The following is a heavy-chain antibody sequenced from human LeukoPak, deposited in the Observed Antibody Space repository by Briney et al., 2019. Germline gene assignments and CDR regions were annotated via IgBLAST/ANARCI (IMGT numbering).Heavy chain of an antibody. D-gene: IGHD1/OR15-1a*01. CDR2: ISPHGDIE. CDR3: AKINNNDDY. CDR1: GFTFTTFG. J-gene: IGHJ4*02. V-gene: IGHV3-30*18. Sequence: GGSLRLSCAASGFTFTTFGIHWVRQAPGKGLEWVAAISPHGDIEYYTDSVKGRFTVSRDNSKNMIYLQMNSLRGEDSAVYYCAKINNNDDYWGQGNLVTVSS.